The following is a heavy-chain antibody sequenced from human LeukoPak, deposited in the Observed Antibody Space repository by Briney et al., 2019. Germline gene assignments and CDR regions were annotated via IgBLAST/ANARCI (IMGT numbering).Heavy chain of an antibody. CDR1: GYSFTSHW. CDR2: IYPGDSDT. J-gene: IGHJ4*02. V-gene: IGHV5-51*01. CDR3: VRPITGYGSGTYYPKYFDY. Sequence: GESLKISCEGSGYSFTSHWIGWVRQMPGNGLEWMGIIYPGDSDTRYSPSFQAQVTISADKSISTAYLEWSSLKASDTAMYYCVRPITGYGSGTYYPKYFDYWGQGTLVTVSS. D-gene: IGHD3-10*01.